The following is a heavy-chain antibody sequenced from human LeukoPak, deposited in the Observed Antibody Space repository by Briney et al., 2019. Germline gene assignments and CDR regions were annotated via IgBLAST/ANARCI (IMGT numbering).Heavy chain of an antibody. CDR3: ARRTETYYYDSSGRRTYYFDY. V-gene: IGHV4-34*01. CDR2: INHSGST. CDR1: GGSFSGYY. J-gene: IGHJ4*02. D-gene: IGHD3-22*01. Sequence: PSETLSLTCAVYGGSFSGYYWSWIRQPPGKGLEWIGEINHSGSTNYNPSLKSRVTISVDTSKNQFSLKLSSVTAADTAVYYCARRTETYYYDSSGRRTYYFDYWGQGTLVTVSS.